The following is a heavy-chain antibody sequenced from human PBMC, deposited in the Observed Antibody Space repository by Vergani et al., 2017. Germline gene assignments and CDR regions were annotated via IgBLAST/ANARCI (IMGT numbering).Heavy chain of an antibody. D-gene: IGHD6-25*01. J-gene: IGHJ6*02. V-gene: IGHV5-51*03. CDR2: IYPGDSDT. CDR1: GYIFTSYW. Sequence: EVQLVQSGAEVKKPGESLKISCKGSGYIFTSYWIGWVRQLPGKGLEWMGIIYPGDSDTRDSPSFQGQVTIPADKSISTAYLQWSSLKASDTAMYYCARRGDHGFRRSYYYGMDGWGQGTTVTVSS. CDR3: ARRGDHGFRRSYYYGMDG.